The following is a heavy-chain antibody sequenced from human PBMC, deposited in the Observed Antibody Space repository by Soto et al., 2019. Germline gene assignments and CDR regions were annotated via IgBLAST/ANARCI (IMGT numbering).Heavy chain of an antibody. V-gene: IGHV1-24*01. CDR2: FDPEDGEK. CDR1: GYTLTELS. CDR3: ATYWGMVRGVIIGGDAFDI. D-gene: IGHD3-10*01. Sequence: QVRLVQSGAEVKKPGASVKVSCKVSGYTLTELSMHWVRQAPGKGLEWMGGFDPEDGEKIYAKKFKGRVTMAEDTSTDSAYMELSSLRSEATAVYYCATYWGMVRGVIIGGDAFDIWGQGKMVTVSS. J-gene: IGHJ3*02.